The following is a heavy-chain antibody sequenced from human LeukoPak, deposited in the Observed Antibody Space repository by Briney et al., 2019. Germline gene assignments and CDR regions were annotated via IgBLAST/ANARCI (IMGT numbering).Heavy chain of an antibody. Sequence: GGSLRLSCTASGFTFSDYWMTWVRQAPGKGPEWVANIEQDGSQRYYVDSVRGRFTISRDNAKNSLFLQMNGLRAEDTAVYYCARRGGSSSRRSPIDYWGQGTLVTVSS. J-gene: IGHJ4*02. CDR2: IEQDGSQR. CDR1: GFTFSDYW. CDR3: ARRGGSSSRRSPIDY. D-gene: IGHD6-6*01. V-gene: IGHV3-7*01.